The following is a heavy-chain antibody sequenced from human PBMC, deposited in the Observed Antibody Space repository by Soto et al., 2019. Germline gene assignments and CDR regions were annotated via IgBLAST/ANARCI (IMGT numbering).Heavy chain of an antibody. J-gene: IGHJ6*02. CDR1: GFTVSSNY. CDR3: ASGKQLIPVGMDV. Sequence: EVQLVESGGGLIQPGGSLRLSFAASGFTVSSNYMSWVRQAPGKGLEWVSVIYSGGRTYYADSVKGRFTISRDNSKNTLYLQMNSLRAEDTAVYYCASGKQLIPVGMDVWGQGTTVTVSS. V-gene: IGHV3-53*01. D-gene: IGHD5-18*01. CDR2: IYSGGRT.